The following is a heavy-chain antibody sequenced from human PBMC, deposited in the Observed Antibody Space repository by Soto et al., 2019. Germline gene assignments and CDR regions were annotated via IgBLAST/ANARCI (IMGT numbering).Heavy chain of an antibody. CDR3: AKGSQLAADFFFFQIGV. D-gene: IGHD6-19*01. J-gene: IGHJ6*04. Sequence: QVQLVESGGGVVQPGRSLRLSCAASGFTFSSYGMHWVRQAPGKGLEWVAVISYDGSNKYYADSVKGRFTISRDNSKKPAVLEKNRLGAEDKGVFYCAKGSQLAADFFFFQIGVWGKGTTVTVSS. V-gene: IGHV3-30*18. CDR1: GFTFSSYG. CDR2: ISYDGSNK.